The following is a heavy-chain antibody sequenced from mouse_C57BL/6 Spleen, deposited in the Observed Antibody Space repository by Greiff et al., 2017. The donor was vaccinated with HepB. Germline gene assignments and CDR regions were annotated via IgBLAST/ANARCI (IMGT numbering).Heavy chain of an antibody. CDR1: GYTFTDYY. J-gene: IGHJ3*01. CDR3: ARWDGNYVAWFAY. Sequence: EVQLQQSGPALVKPGASVKISCKASGYTFTDYYMNWVKQSHGKSLEWIGDINPNNGGTSYNQKFKGKATLTVDKSSSTAYMELRSLTSEDSAVYYCARWDGNYVAWFAYWGQGTLVTVSA. D-gene: IGHD2-1*01. V-gene: IGHV1-26*01. CDR2: INPNNGGT.